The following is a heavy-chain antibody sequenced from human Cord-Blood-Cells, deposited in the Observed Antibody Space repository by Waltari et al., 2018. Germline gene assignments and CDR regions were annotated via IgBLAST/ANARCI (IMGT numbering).Heavy chain of an antibody. J-gene: IGHJ4*02. Sequence: QVQLVESGGGVVQPGRSLRLSCAASGFTFSSYAMHWVRQASGKGLEWVAVISYDGSNKYYVDSVKGRFTISRDNSKNTLYLQMNSLRAEDTAVYYCARGTIFGVVITISDYWGQGTLVTVSS. CDR3: ARGTIFGVVITISDY. V-gene: IGHV3-30-3*01. CDR2: ISYDGSNK. CDR1: GFTFSSYA. D-gene: IGHD3-3*01.